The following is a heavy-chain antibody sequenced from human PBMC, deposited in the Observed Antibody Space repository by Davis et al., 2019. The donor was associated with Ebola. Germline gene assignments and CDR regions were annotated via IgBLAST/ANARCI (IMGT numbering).Heavy chain of an antibody. V-gene: IGHV1-18*04. CDR1: GYTFTSYG. CDR2: INPHNGNT. Sequence: AASVKVSCKASGYTFTSYGITWVRQAPGQGLEWMGWINPHNGNTNYAQNVQGRVTMTTDTSTSTAYMELRSLRSDDTAVYYCAREGTYYDSSGYYWGHDAFDIWGQGTMVTVSS. CDR3: AREGTYYDSSGYYWGHDAFDI. D-gene: IGHD3-22*01. J-gene: IGHJ3*02.